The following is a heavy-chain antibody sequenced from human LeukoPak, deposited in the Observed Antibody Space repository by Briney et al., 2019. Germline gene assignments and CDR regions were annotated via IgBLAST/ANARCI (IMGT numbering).Heavy chain of an antibody. CDR1: GFTFSDFD. J-gene: IGHJ4*02. CDR2: IASAGDT. CDR3: VRGGHIGFDY. V-gene: IGHV3-13*04. D-gene: IGHD2-21*01. Sequence: GGSLRLSCAASGFTFSDFDMHWVRPATGRGLEWVSSIASAGDTYYVASVRGRFTISRENAKSSLYLQMNSLRAGDTAVYYCVRGGHIGFDYWGRGTLVAVS.